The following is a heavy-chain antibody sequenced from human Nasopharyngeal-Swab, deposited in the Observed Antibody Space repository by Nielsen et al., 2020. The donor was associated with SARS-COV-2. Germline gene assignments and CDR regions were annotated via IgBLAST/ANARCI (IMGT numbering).Heavy chain of an antibody. CDR2: IIPILGIA. D-gene: IGHD3-9*01. CDR1: GGTFSSYA. V-gene: IGHV1-69*04. CDR3: ARDSQPSGDILTGQIH. Sequence: SVKVFCKASGGTFSSYAISWVRQAPGQGLEWMGRIIPILGIANYAQKFQGRVTITADKSTSTAYMELSSLRSEDTAVYYCARDSQPSGDILTGQIHWGQGTLVTVSS. J-gene: IGHJ4*02.